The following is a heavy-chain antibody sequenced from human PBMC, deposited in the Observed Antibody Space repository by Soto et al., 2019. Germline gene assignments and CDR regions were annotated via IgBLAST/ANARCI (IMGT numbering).Heavy chain of an antibody. V-gene: IGHV3-74*03. D-gene: IGHD1-26*01. CDR3: VRDDFGLGIDY. Sequence: EVQLVESGGGLVHPGGSLTLSCAASGFTFSSYWMHWVRQVPGKGLVWVSHINSDGTHTTYADSVKGRFTISRDNSKNTVYLKMISLRAEDTAVYYCVRDDFGLGIDYWGLGTLVTVSS. CDR1: GFTFSSYW. J-gene: IGHJ4*02. CDR2: INSDGTHT.